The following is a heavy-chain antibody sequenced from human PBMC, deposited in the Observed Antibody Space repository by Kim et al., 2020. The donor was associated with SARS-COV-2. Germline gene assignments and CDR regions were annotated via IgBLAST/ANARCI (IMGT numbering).Heavy chain of an antibody. J-gene: IGHJ3*02. CDR1: GFTFSSYG. CDR3: ASSSSLLRYFDWLLLGYDAFDI. Sequence: SLRLSCAASGFTFSSYGMHWVRQAPGKGLEWVAVISYDGSNKYYADSVKGRFTISRDNSKNTLYLQMNSLRAEDTAVYYCASSSSLLRYFDWLLLGYDAFDIWGQGTMVTVSS. D-gene: IGHD3-9*01. V-gene: IGHV3-33*05. CDR2: ISYDGSNK.